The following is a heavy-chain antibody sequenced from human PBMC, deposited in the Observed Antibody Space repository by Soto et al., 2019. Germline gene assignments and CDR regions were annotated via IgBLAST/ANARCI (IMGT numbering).Heavy chain of an antibody. CDR3: ARRKITIFGVEHNWFDP. Sequence: PGESLKISCKGSGYSFTSYWIGWVRQMPGKGLEWMGIIYPGDSDTRYSPSFQGQVTISADKSISTAYLQWSSLKASDTAMYYCARRKITIFGVEHNWFDPWGQGTLVTVSS. CDR2: IYPGDSDT. CDR1: GYSFTSYW. V-gene: IGHV5-51*01. D-gene: IGHD3-3*01. J-gene: IGHJ5*02.